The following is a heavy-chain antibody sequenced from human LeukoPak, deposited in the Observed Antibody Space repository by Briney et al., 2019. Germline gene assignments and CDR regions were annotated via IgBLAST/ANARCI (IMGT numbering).Heavy chain of an antibody. J-gene: IGHJ4*02. CDR2: INPNSGGT. D-gene: IGHD5-18*01. V-gene: IGHV1-2*02. CDR3: ARSQLWHHYYFDY. CDR1: GYTFTGYY. Sequence: GASVKVSCKASGYTFTGYYMHWVRQAPGQGLEWMGWINPNSGGTNYAQKFQGRVTMTRDTSISTAYMELSRLRSDDTAVYYCARSQLWHHYYFDYWGQGTLVTVSS.